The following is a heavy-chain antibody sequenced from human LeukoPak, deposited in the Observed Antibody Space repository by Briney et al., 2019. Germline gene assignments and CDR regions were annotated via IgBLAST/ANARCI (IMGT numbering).Heavy chain of an antibody. Sequence: ASVNVSCKVSGYTLTELSMHWVRQAPGQGVEWMRGFDTEDGETISAQKSQGRVTMTEDTSTDTAYLELSSLRSEDTAVYYCATDVSLSSGYVYWGQGTLVTVSS. J-gene: IGHJ4*02. CDR1: GYTLTELS. V-gene: IGHV1-24*01. D-gene: IGHD3-22*01. CDR3: ATDVSLSSGYVY. CDR2: FDTEDGET.